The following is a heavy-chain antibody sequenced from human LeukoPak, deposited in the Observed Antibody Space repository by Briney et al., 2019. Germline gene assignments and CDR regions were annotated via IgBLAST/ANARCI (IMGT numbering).Heavy chain of an antibody. J-gene: IGHJ5*02. CDR1: GYTFTGYY. D-gene: IGHD3-10*01. CDR3: ARAEYYGSGSYPPVWFDP. Sequence: ASVKVSCKASGYTFTGYYMHWVRQAPGQGLEWMGIINPSGGSPTYAQKFQGRVTITADKSTSTAYMELSSLRSEDTAVYYCARAEYYGSGSYPPVWFDPWGQGTLVTVSS. CDR2: INPSGGSP. V-gene: IGHV1-46*01.